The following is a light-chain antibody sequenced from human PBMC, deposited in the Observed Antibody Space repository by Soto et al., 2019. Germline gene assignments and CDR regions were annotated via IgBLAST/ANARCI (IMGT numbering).Light chain of an antibody. Sequence: DIQMTQSPSSLSASVGDRVTITCRASETISTYLNWYQQKPGKAPNLLIYFASTLQSGVPSRFSGSGSGTDFTLTISTLQPEDFATYYCQQSYSSVRTFGQGTKVDI. V-gene: IGKV1-39*01. J-gene: IGKJ1*01. CDR2: FAS. CDR3: QQSYSSVRT. CDR1: ETISTY.